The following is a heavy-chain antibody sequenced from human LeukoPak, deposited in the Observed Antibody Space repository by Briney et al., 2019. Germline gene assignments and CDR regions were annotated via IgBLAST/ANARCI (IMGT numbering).Heavy chain of an antibody. CDR2: IYPGDSDT. Sequence: GESLKISCKGSGYSFTSYWIGWVRQMPGKGLEWMGIIYPGDSDTRYSPSFQGQVTISADKSISTAYLQWSSLRASDTAMYYCARHTQTTVVTPGFDYWGQGTLVTVSS. J-gene: IGHJ4*02. CDR1: GYSFTSYW. V-gene: IGHV5-51*01. D-gene: IGHD4-23*01. CDR3: ARHTQTTVVTPGFDY.